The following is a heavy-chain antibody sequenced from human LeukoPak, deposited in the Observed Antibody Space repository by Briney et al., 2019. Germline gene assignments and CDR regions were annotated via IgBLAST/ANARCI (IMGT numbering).Heavy chain of an antibody. CDR2: IKTDGSST. J-gene: IGHJ4*02. D-gene: IGHD3-10*01. CDR3: AKGRNITMVRGALDF. Sequence: GGSLRLSCAASGFTFSSHWMHWVRQAPGKGLEWVSRIKTDGSSTDYADSVKGRFTISRDNSKNTLYLQMNSLRAEDTAIYYCAKGRNITMVRGALDFWGQGTLVTVSS. CDR1: GFTFSSHW. V-gene: IGHV3-74*01.